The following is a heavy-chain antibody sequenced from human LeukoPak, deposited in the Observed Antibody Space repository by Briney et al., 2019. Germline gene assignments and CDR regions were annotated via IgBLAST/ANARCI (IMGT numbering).Heavy chain of an antibody. CDR3: ETARGYDSSGYYSNPFDY. J-gene: IGHJ4*02. V-gene: IGHV1-69*13. D-gene: IGHD3-22*01. CDR1: GGTFSSYA. Sequence: EASVKVSCKASGGTFSSYAISWVRQAPGQGLEWMGGIIPIFGTANYAQKFQGRFTITADESTRTAYMELSSLRSEDTAVYYCETARGYDSSGYYSNPFDYWGQGTLVTVSS. CDR2: IIPIFGTA.